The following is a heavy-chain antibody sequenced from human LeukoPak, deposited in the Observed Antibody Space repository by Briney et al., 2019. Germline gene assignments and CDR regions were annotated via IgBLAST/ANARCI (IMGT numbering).Heavy chain of an antibody. J-gene: IGHJ4*02. V-gene: IGHV1-69*01. D-gene: IGHD5-18*01. CDR3: ARKGDTANVDY. CDR2: IIPIFGTA. CDR1: GGTFSSYA. Sequence: ASVKVSCKASGGTFSSYAISWVRQAPGQGLEWMGGIIPIFGTANYAQKFQGRVTITADESTSTAYMELRSLRSGDTAVYYCARKGDTANVDYWGQGTLVTASS.